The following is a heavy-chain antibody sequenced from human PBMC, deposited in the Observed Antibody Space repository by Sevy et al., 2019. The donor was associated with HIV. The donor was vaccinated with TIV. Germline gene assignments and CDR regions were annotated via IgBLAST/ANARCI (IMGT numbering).Heavy chain of an antibody. J-gene: IGHJ5*02. CDR3: ARSLPVVVVPGAPSWFDP. Sequence: SETLSLTCAVHDGSFSGYYWNWIRQLPGKGLEWIGEINESGITYYNPSLKSRVTISVDTSKKQFSLWVNSVTAVDSAVYFCARSLPVVVVPGAPSWFDPWGQGTLVTVSS. CDR1: DGSFSGYY. CDR2: INESGIT. D-gene: IGHD2-2*01. V-gene: IGHV4-34*01.